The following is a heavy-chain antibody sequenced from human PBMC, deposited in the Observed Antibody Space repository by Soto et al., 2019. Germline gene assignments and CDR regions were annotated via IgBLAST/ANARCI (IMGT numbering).Heavy chain of an antibody. CDR3: ARHNGPLYVGYYYDMDV. J-gene: IGHJ6*02. Sequence: PSETLSLTCTVSGGSISSGGYYWSWLRQHPGKGLEWIGYIYYSGSTYYNPSLKSRVTISVDTSKNQFSLKLSSVTAADTAVYYCARHNGPLYVGYYYDMDVWGQGITVTVSS. D-gene: IGHD3-16*01. CDR2: IYYSGST. CDR1: GGSISSGGYY. V-gene: IGHV4-31*03.